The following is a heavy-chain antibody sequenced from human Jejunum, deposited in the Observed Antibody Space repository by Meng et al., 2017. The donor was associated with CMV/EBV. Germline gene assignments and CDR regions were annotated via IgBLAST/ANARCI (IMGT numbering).Heavy chain of an antibody. CDR3: AKDTVSGGRLNWLDP. D-gene: IGHD3-16*01. CDR1: GYTFTNYY. CDR2: INPSGGTT. J-gene: IGHJ5*02. Sequence: SGYTFTNYYMVWVRQAPGQGLEWMGLINPSGGTTHYTQRFQGRVTTTRDTSASTVYMELSDLRSEDTATYYCAKDTVSGGRLNWLDPWGQGTLVTVSS. V-gene: IGHV1-46*01.